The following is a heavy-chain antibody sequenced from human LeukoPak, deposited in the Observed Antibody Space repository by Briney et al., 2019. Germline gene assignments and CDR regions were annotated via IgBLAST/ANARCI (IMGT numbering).Heavy chain of an antibody. CDR1: GFTFSSYW. J-gene: IGHJ4*02. Sequence: GASVKVSCKASGFTFSSYWMSWVRQAPGRGLEWVANIKQDGSEKYYVDSVKGRFTISRDNAKNSLYLQMNSLRAEDTAVYYCARDRRSSWYEGFDYWGQGTLVTVSS. D-gene: IGHD6-13*01. V-gene: IGHV3-7*01. CDR3: ARDRRSSWYEGFDY. CDR2: IKQDGSEK.